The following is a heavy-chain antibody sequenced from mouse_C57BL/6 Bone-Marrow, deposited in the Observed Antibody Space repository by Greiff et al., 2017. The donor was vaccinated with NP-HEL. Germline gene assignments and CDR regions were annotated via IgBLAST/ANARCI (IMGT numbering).Heavy chain of an antibody. V-gene: IGHV1-55*01. D-gene: IGHD1-1*01. Sequence: QVQLQQPGAELVKPGASVKMSCKASGYTFTSYWITWVKQRPGQGLEWIGDIYPGSGSTNYTEKFKSKATLTVDTSSSTAYMQLSSLTSEDSAFYYCARMGYYYGSWFAYWGQGTLVTVSA. CDR1: GYTFTSYW. J-gene: IGHJ3*01. CDR3: ARMGYYYGSWFAY. CDR2: IYPGSGST.